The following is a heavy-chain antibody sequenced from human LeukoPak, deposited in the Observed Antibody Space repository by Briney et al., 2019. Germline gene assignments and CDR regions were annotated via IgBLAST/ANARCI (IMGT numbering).Heavy chain of an antibody. CDR1: GFTFSSYA. Sequence: GGSLRLSCAASGFTFSSYAMSWVRQAPGKGLEWVSAISGSGGSTYYADSVKGRFTISRDNSKNTLYLQMNSLRAEDTAVYYCAKSRYYYDSSGYLDFDYWGQGTLVTVSS. D-gene: IGHD3-22*01. J-gene: IGHJ4*02. CDR3: AKSRYYYDSSGYLDFDY. V-gene: IGHV3-23*01. CDR2: ISGSGGST.